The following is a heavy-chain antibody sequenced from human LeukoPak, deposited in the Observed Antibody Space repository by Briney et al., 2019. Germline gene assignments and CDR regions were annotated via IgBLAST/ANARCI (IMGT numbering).Heavy chain of an antibody. CDR3: ARDIKHFDY. J-gene: IGHJ4*02. CDR2: ISSRGSTI. Sequence: SGGSLRLSCAASGFTFSNYYMSWIRQAPGKGLEWVSYISSRGSTIYYADSVKGRFTISRDNPKNSLDLQMNSLRVEDTAVYYCARDIKHFDYWGQGIMVTVSS. CDR1: GFTFSNYY. V-gene: IGHV3-11*01.